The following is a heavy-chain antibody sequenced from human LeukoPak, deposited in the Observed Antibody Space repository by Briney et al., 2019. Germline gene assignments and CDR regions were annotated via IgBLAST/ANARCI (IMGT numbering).Heavy chain of an antibody. CDR1: GYTFTSYG. V-gene: IGHV1-18*01. Sequence: ASVTVSCKASGYTFTSYGISWVRQAPGQGLEWMGWISAYNGNTNYAQKLQGRVTMTTDTSTSTAYMELRSLRSDDTAVYYCASTPWGYSSSYFDYWGQGTLVTVSS. CDR2: ISAYNGNT. CDR3: ASTPWGYSSSYFDY. J-gene: IGHJ4*02. D-gene: IGHD6-13*01.